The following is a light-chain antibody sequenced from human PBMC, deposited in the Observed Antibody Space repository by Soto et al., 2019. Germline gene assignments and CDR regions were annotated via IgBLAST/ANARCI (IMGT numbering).Light chain of an antibody. V-gene: IGKV1-39*01. J-gene: IGKJ3*01. Sequence: DIQMTQSPSSLSASVGDRVTITCRASQSISRHLNWYQQKPGRAPNLLIYAASSLQSGVPSRFSGSGSGTDFNLTVSRLQPEDFATYYCQQSYSSPPLFTFGPGTKVD. CDR3: QQSYSSPPLFT. CDR2: AAS. CDR1: QSISRH.